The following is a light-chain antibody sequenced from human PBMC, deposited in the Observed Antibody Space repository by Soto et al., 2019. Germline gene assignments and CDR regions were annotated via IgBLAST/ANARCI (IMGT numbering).Light chain of an antibody. CDR3: QKYSSVPV. J-gene: IGKJ3*01. CDR2: AAS. Sequence: IQMTQSPTFLSASAGDRVTMTSRASQDIRNFVAWYQQKPGKAPKLLIYAASTLQSGVTSRFSGSGSGTDFTLTINSLQHEAVATYSSQKYSSVPVFGPGTKVEIK. V-gene: IGKV1-27*01. CDR1: QDIRNF.